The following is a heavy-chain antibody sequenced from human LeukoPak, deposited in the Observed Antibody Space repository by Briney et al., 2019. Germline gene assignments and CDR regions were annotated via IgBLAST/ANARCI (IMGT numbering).Heavy chain of an antibody. CDR2: IYYSGST. Sequence: SETLSLTCTVSGGSLSSTSYYWSWIRQPPGKGLEWIGYIYYSGSTNYNPSLKSRVTISVDTSKNQFSLKLSSVTAADTAVYYCARLGAVSPADWGQGTLVTVSS. J-gene: IGHJ4*02. D-gene: IGHD4-23*01. V-gene: IGHV4-61*01. CDR3: ARLGAVSPAD. CDR1: GGSLSSTSYY.